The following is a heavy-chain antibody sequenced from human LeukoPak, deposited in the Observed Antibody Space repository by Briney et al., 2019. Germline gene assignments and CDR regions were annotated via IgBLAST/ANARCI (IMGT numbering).Heavy chain of an antibody. Sequence: GGSLRLSCAASGFTFNNYAMSWVRQAPGKGLEWVSAISGSDAGTYYADSVKGRFTISRDNSKNTLYLQMNSLRAEDTAVYYCARSPYYYDSSGYYDSWGQGTLVIVAS. D-gene: IGHD3-22*01. V-gene: IGHV3-23*01. CDR1: GFTFNNYA. CDR2: ISGSDAGT. CDR3: ARSPYYYDSSGYYDS. J-gene: IGHJ5*02.